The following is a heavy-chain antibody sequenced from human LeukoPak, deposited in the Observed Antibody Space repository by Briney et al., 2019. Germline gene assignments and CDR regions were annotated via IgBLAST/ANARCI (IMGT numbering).Heavy chain of an antibody. D-gene: IGHD6-6*01. Sequence: SETLSLTCTVSGGSISSSSYYWGWIRQPPGKGLEWIGSIYYSGSTYYNPSLKSRVTISVDRSKNQFSLKLSSVTAADTAVYYCAREQLEEVWFDPWGQGTLVTVSS. CDR2: IYYSGST. CDR1: GGSISSSSYY. V-gene: IGHV4-39*07. J-gene: IGHJ5*02. CDR3: AREQLEEVWFDP.